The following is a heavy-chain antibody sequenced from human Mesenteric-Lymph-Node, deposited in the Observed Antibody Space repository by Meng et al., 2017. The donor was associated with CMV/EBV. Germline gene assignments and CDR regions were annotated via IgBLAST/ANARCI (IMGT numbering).Heavy chain of an antibody. J-gene: IGHJ4*02. CDR3: TTDGAVAGTGVDY. V-gene: IGHV3-15*01. D-gene: IGHD6-13*01. Sequence: SGFTFSNAWMSWVRQAPGKGLEWVGRIKDKTDGGTTDSGAPVKGRFTISRDDSKSTLYLQMDSLKTEDTAVYYCTTDGAVAGTGVDYWGQGTLVTVSS. CDR2: IKDKTDGGTT. CDR1: GFTFSNAW.